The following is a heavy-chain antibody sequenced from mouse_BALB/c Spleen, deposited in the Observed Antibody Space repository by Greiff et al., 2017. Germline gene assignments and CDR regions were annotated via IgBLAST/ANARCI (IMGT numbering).Heavy chain of an antibody. Sequence: EVQRVESGPGLVKPSQSLSLTCSVTGYSITSGYYWNWIRQFPGNKLEWMGYISYDGSNNYNPSLKNRISITRDTSKNQFFLKLNSVTTEDTATYYCARGGLLRDYYAMDYWGQGTSVTVSS. J-gene: IGHJ4*01. CDR1: GYSITSGYY. CDR3: ARGGLLRDYYAMDY. CDR2: ISYDGSN. D-gene: IGHD1-1*01. V-gene: IGHV3-6*02.